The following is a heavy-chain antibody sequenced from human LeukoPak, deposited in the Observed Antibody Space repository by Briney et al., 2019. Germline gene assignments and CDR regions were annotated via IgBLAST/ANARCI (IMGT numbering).Heavy chain of an antibody. CDR3: ARGPSGWYGEVLYYGMDV. Sequence: SQTLSLTCTVSGGSISSGSYYWSWIRQPAGKGLEWIGRIYTSGSTNYNPSLKSRVTISVDTSKNQFSLKLSSVTAADTAVYYCARGPSGWYGEVLYYGMDVWGQGTTVTVSS. D-gene: IGHD6-19*01. CDR1: GGSISSGSYY. J-gene: IGHJ6*02. CDR2: IYTSGST. V-gene: IGHV4-61*02.